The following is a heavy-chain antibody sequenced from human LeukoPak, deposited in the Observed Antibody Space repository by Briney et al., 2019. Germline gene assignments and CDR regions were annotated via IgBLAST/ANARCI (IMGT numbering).Heavy chain of an antibody. D-gene: IGHD2-15*01. J-gene: IGHJ4*02. CDR3: ARGHSDIVVVVTAKSDSFDY. V-gene: IGHV3-23*01. CDR2: VNGSGDST. CDR1: GFTFSGYA. Sequence: GGSLRLSCAASGFTFSGYAMSWVRQAPGKGLEWVSTVNGSGDSTYYADSVKGRFTISRDNSKKTLYLRMNSLRAEDTAVYYCARGHSDIVVVVTAKSDSFDYWGQGTLVIVSS.